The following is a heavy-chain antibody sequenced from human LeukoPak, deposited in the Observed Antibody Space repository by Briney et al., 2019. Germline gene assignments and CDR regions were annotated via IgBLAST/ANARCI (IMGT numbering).Heavy chain of an antibody. CDR2: ISSNSDNT. Sequence: ASVKVSCKATGYTFTSYGISWVRQAPGQGLEWMGWISSNSDNTDYAQKLQGRVTMTTDTSTSTAYMELRSLRSDDTALYFCARDWGSIKVIADYWGQGTLVTVSS. CDR1: GYTFTSYG. V-gene: IGHV1-18*01. D-gene: IGHD7-27*01. J-gene: IGHJ4*02. CDR3: ARDWGSIKVIADY.